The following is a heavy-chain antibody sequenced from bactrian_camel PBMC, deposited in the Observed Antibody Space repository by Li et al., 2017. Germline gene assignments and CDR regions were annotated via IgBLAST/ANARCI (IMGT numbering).Heavy chain of an antibody. CDR3: AVDRVRCLLSKRDIMGGYTY. Sequence: VQLVESGGGSVQPGGSLRLSCVVSGYPPTDYCMAWFRQAPGKEREGVAAMYTGGNITIYHDGVQGRFTTSQDNAKNTVFLQMNSLKLEDTAMYYCAVDRVRCLLSKRDIMGGYTYSGQGTQVTVS. CDR2: MYTGGNIT. D-gene: IGHD3*01. CDR1: GYPPTDYC. V-gene: IGHV3S40*01. J-gene: IGHJ4*01.